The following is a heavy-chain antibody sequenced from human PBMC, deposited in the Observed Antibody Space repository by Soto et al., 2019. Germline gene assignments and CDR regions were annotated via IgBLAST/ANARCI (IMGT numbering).Heavy chain of an antibody. Sequence: EVQLLESGGGLVQPGGSLRLSCAASGFTFNIYAMTWVRQAPGKGLAWVSAISGGGDTTSYADSVKGRFTVSRDGSKNTLYLQMSSLRAEDTALYYCAKGRGGSGSLTPRVDFWGQGTPVTVSS. CDR1: GFTFNIYA. V-gene: IGHV3-23*01. CDR2: ISGGGDTT. J-gene: IGHJ4*02. CDR3: AKGRGGSGSLTPRVDF. D-gene: IGHD3-10*01.